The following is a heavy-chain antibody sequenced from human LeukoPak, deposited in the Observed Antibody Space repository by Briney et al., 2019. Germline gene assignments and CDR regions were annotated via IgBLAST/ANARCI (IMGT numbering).Heavy chain of an antibody. J-gene: IGHJ3*02. CDR2: ISSSGSTI. Sequence: PGGSLRLSCAASGFTFSSYEMNWVRQAPGKGLEWVSYISSSGSTIYYADSAKGRFTISRDNAKNSLYLQMNSLRAEDTAVYYCAREKSSLFVAFDIWGQGTMVTVSS. CDR3: AREKSSLFVAFDI. CDR1: GFTFSSYE. V-gene: IGHV3-48*03. D-gene: IGHD6-6*01.